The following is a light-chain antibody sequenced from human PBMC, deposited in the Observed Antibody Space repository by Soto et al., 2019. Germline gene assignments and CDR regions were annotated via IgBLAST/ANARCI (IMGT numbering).Light chain of an antibody. V-gene: IGKV3-11*01. J-gene: IGKJ4*01. CDR2: DAS. Sequence: EIVLTQSPATLSLSPGERASLSCRASQSVSTYLAWYQQKPGQAPRILIYDASNRATGVPVRFSGSGSGTDFTLTTSSLEPEDFAVYYCQQRSNWPPLTFGGGTKGDIK. CDR3: QQRSNWPPLT. CDR1: QSVSTY.